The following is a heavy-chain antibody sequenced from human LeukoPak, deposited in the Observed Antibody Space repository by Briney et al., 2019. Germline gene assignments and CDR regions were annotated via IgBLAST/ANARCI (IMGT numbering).Heavy chain of an antibody. D-gene: IGHD2-2*01. V-gene: IGHV4-61*01. CDR1: GVSITDDNYY. CDR3: ARGGGYCSSTSCLYFDY. CDR2: IYYSGST. J-gene: IGHJ4*02. Sequence: SETLSLTCSLFGVSITDDNYYWGWIRQPPGKGLEWIGYIYYSGSTNYNPSLKSRVTISVDTSKNQFSLKLSSVTAADTAVYYCARGGGYCSSTSCLYFDYWGQGTLVTVSS.